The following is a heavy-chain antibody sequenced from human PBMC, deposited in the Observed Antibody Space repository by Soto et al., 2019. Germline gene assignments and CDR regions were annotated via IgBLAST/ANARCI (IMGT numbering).Heavy chain of an antibody. D-gene: IGHD6-19*01. CDR1: GFTFSSYA. Sequence: GGSLRLSCSASGFTFSSYAMHWVRQAPGKGLEYVSSISSNGGSTYYADSVKGRFTISRDNSKNTLYLQMSSLRAEDSAVYSCVRPGIAVAGVEYFQHWGQGTLVTVSS. CDR2: ISSNGGST. CDR3: VRPGIAVAGVEYFQH. J-gene: IGHJ1*01. V-gene: IGHV3-64D*06.